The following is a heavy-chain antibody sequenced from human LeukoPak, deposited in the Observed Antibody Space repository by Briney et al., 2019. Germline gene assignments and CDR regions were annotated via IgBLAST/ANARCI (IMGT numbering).Heavy chain of an antibody. CDR3: AKSITMVRGAMDTFDY. CDR2: ISSSGSTI. V-gene: IGHV3-11*01. J-gene: IGHJ4*02. Sequence: GGSLRLSCAASGFTFSDYYMSWIRQAPGKGLEWVSYISSSGSTIYYADSVKGRFTISRDNAKNSLYLQMNSLRAEDTAVYYCAKSITMVRGAMDTFDYWGQGTLVTVSS. D-gene: IGHD3-10*01. CDR1: GFTFSDYY.